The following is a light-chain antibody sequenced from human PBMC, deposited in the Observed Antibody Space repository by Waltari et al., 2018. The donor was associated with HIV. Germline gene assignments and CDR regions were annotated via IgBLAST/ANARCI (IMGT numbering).Light chain of an antibody. CDR1: SSDVGGYNY. J-gene: IGLJ1*01. CDR2: EVS. Sequence: QSALTQPASVSGSPGQSLTISCTGTSSDVGGYNYVSWYQQHPGKAPKLMIYEVSNRPSGVSDRFSGSKSGNTASLTISGLQAEDEADYYCRSFTSSSLYVFGTGTKVTVL. V-gene: IGLV2-14*01. CDR3: RSFTSSSLYV.